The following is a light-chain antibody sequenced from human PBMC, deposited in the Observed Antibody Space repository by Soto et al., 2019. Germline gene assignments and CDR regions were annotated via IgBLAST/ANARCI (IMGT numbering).Light chain of an antibody. CDR2: DAF. CDR3: LQHNSYPRT. V-gene: IGKV1-5*01. Sequence: DIQMTQSPSTLSASVGDRVTITCRASQSISNWLAWYQQKPGKAPKLLIYDAFSLKSGVTSRFSGSGSGTDFTLTIRSLQPEDFATYYCLQHNSYPRTFGQGTKVDIK. CDR1: QSISNW. J-gene: IGKJ1*01.